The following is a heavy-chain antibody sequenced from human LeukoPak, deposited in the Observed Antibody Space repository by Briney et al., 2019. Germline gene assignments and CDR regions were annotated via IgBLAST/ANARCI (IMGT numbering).Heavy chain of an antibody. Sequence: GSLRLSCAASGFTFSSYAMNWVRQAPGKGLEWVSAISGSGSTTYYADSVKGRFTISRENSKNTLYLQMNSLRAEDTAVYYCAKDSAKKYDDYWGQGTLVTVSS. D-gene: IGHD2/OR15-2a*01. CDR1: GFTFSSYA. CDR3: AKDSAKKYDDY. CDR2: ISGSGSTT. J-gene: IGHJ4*02. V-gene: IGHV3-23*01.